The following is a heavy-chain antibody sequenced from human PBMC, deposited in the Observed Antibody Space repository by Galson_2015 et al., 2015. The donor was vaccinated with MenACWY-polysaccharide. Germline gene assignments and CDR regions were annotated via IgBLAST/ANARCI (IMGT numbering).Heavy chain of an antibody. Sequence: SLRLSCAASGFTFSGYWMSWVRQAPGKGLEWVANIKQDGNEKYYVDSVKGRFTISRDNAKNSLYLHLNSLRAEDTAMYYCARDRPTHQQLVEFDYWGQGTLVTDSS. CDR3: ARDRPTHQQLVEFDY. CDR2: IKQDGNEK. J-gene: IGHJ4*02. V-gene: IGHV3-7*01. D-gene: IGHD6-13*01. CDR1: GFTFSGYW.